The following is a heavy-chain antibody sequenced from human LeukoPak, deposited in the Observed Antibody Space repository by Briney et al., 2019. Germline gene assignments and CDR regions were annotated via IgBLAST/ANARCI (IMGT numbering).Heavy chain of an antibody. CDR3: ARDYYYYYMDV. Sequence: GGSLRLSCAASGFTFSTYWMTWVRQAPGKGLEWVAFIRYDGSKEYYADSVKGRFTISRDNSKNTPYLQMGSLRAEDMAVYYCARDYYYYYMDVWGKGTTVTISS. V-gene: IGHV3-30*02. CDR2: IRYDGSKE. J-gene: IGHJ6*03. CDR1: GFTFSTYW.